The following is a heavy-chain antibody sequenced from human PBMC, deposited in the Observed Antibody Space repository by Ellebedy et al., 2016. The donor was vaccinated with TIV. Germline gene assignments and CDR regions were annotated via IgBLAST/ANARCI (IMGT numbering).Heavy chain of an antibody. D-gene: IGHD4-17*01. CDR1: GFTFSSYS. CDR2: ISSSSSTI. CDR3: ARWGPYERLLLRDAFDI. J-gene: IGHJ3*02. V-gene: IGHV3-48*01. Sequence: GGSLRLSXAASGFTFSSYSMNWVRQAPGKGLEWVSYISSSSSTIYYADSVKGRFTISRDNAKNSLYLQMNSLRAEDTAVYYCARWGPYERLLLRDAFDIWGQGTMVTVSS.